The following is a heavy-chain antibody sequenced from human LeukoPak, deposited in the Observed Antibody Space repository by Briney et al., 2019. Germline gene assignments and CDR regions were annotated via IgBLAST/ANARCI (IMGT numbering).Heavy chain of an antibody. CDR2: ISDDGRDV. CDR1: GFTFSTFP. CDR3: ARVGRVSIYPSYMDV. J-gene: IGHJ6*03. D-gene: IGHD6-6*01. Sequence: GTSLRLSCEASGFTFSTFPMHWVRQTPDKGLEWVAVISDDGRDVYHADSVKGRFTISRDNSKNTLYLQMHSVSPEDTAVVYCARVGRVSIYPSYMDVWGKGTTVTVSS. V-gene: IGHV3-30*04.